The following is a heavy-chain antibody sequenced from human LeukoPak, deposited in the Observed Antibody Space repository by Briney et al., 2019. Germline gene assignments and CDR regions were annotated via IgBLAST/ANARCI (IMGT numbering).Heavy chain of an antibody. V-gene: IGHV4-39*07. CDR1: GGSISGSSYY. CDR2: IYYSGST. J-gene: IGHJ4*02. D-gene: IGHD3-10*01. CDR3: ARFYGSGSYTDY. Sequence: SETLSLTCTVSGGSISGSSYYWGWIRQPPGKGLEWIGSIYYSGSTYYNPSLKSRVTISVDTSKSQFSLKLSSVTAADTAVYYCARFYGSGSYTDYWGQGTLVTVSS.